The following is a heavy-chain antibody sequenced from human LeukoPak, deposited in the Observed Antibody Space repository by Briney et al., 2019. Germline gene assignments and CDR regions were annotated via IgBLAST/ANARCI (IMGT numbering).Heavy chain of an antibody. CDR3: ARHGIAAAGANWFDP. Sequence: PSETLSLTCTVSGGCNSSSSYYWGWIRQPPGKGLEWIGSIYYSGSTYYNPSLKSRVTISVDTSKNQFSLKLSSVTAADTAVYYCARHGIAAAGANWFDPWGQGTLVTVSS. V-gene: IGHV4-39*01. CDR2: IYYSGST. CDR1: GGCNSSSSYY. D-gene: IGHD6-13*01. J-gene: IGHJ5*02.